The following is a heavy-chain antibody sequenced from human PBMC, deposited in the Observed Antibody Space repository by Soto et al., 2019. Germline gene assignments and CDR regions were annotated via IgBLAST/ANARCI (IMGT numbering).Heavy chain of an antibody. Sequence: SETLSLTCAVYGGSFSGYYWSWIRQPPGKGLEWIGEINHSGRTNYNPSLKSRVTISVDTSKNQFSLKLSSVTAADTAVYYCASGGYIVVVVAASRNWFDPWGQGTLVTVSS. CDR3: ASGGYIVVVVAASRNWFDP. CDR1: GGSFSGYY. D-gene: IGHD2-15*01. J-gene: IGHJ5*02. CDR2: INHSGRT. V-gene: IGHV4-34*01.